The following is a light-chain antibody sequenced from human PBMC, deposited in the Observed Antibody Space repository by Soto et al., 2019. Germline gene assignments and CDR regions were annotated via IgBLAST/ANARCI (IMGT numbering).Light chain of an antibody. CDR1: QGVTTAY. V-gene: IGKV3-20*01. J-gene: IGKJ3*01. CDR3: QQYGASHLFT. CDR2: GAS. Sequence: EVVLTQSPGTLSLSPGERATLSCRASQGVTTAYLAWYQHKPGQAPRLLIYGASNRATGIPDRFSGSGSGTDFTLTISRLEPEAFAVYSCQQYGASHLFTFGPGTKVDLK.